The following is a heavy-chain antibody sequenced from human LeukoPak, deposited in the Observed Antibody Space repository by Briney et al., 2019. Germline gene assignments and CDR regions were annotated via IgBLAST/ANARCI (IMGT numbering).Heavy chain of an antibody. CDR1: GFTFSSCS. CDR3: AIGFWSGYQNFDY. Sequence: GGSLRLXCAASGFTFSSCSMNWVRQAPGKGLEWVSYINSGSSTIYYADSVKGRFTISRDNAKNSLYLQMNSLRAEDTAVYYCAIGFWSGYQNFDYWGQGTLVTVSS. CDR2: INSGSSTI. J-gene: IGHJ4*02. D-gene: IGHD3-3*01. V-gene: IGHV3-48*01.